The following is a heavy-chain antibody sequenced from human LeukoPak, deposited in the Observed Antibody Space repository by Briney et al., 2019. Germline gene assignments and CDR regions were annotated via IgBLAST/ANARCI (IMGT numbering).Heavy chain of an antibody. J-gene: IGHJ4*02. V-gene: IGHV1-69*13. D-gene: IGHD2/OR15-2a*01. CDR2: IIPIFGTA. CDR1: GGTFSSYA. Sequence: SVKVSCXASGGTFSSYAISWVRQAHGQGLEWMGGIIPIFGTANYAQKFQGRVTITADESTSTAYMELSSLRSEDTAVYYCAMQLGQEVIHDYWGQGTLVTVSS. CDR3: AMQLGQEVIHDY.